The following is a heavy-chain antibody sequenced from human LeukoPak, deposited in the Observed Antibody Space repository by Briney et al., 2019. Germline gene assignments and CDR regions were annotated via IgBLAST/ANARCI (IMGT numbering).Heavy chain of an antibody. V-gene: IGHV1-24*01. D-gene: IGHD4-17*01. CDR3: ARDGPGPMTTADY. J-gene: IGHJ4*02. CDR2: FDPEDGET. Sequence: ASVKVSCKVSGYTLTELSMHWVRQAPGKGLEWMGGFDPEDGETIYAQKFQGRVTMAEDTSTDTAYMELSSLRSDDTAVYYCARDGPGPMTTADYWGQGTLVTVSS. CDR1: GYTLTELS.